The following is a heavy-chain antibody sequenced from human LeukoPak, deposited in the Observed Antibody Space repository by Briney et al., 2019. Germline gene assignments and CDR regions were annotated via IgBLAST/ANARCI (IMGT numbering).Heavy chain of an antibody. CDR1: GYTYTSYA. J-gene: IGHJ4*02. D-gene: IGHD2-15*01. CDR2: INAGNGNT. V-gene: IGHV1-3*01. Sequence: ASVKVSCKASGYTYTSYAMHWVRQGPGQRLEWMGWINAGNGNTKYSQKFQGRVTITRDTSASTAYMELSSLRSEDTAVYYCARAFDTVANGDYWGQGTLVTVSS. CDR3: ARAFDTVANGDY.